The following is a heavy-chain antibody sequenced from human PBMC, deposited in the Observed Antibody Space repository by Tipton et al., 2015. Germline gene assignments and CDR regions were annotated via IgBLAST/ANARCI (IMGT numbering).Heavy chain of an antibody. D-gene: IGHD5-12*01. CDR1: GFTFSRYS. CDR2: ISTSSTYI. J-gene: IGHJ4*02. V-gene: IGHV3-21*01. Sequence: SLRLSCEGSGFTFSRYSMNWVRQAPGKGLEWVSSISTSSTYIYYADSVKGRFTISRDNAKNSLYLQMNSLRPEDTAVYYCARSGGYGWDYWGQGALVTVSS. CDR3: ARSGGYGWDY.